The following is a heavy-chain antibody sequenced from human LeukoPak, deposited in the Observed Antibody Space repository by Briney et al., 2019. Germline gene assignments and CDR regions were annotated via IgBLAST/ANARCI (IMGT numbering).Heavy chain of an antibody. CDR1: GGSISSSSYY. CDR3: ARQLGYCSSTSCYADKVDY. CDR2: IYYSGST. J-gene: IGHJ4*02. Sequence: SETLSLTCTVSGGSISSSSYYWGWIRQPPGKGLEWIGSIYYSGSTYYNPSLKSRVTISVDTSKNQFSLKPSSVTAADTAVYYCARQLGYCSSTSCYADKVDYWGQGTLVTVSS. D-gene: IGHD2-2*01. V-gene: IGHV4-39*01.